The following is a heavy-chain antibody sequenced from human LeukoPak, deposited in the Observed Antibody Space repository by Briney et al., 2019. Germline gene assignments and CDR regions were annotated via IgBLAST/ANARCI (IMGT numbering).Heavy chain of an antibody. D-gene: IGHD2-21*02. J-gene: IGHJ4*02. CDR2: ISSSGSYI. V-gene: IGHV3-21*01. Sequence: GGSLRLSCAASGFTFSSYSMNWVRQAPGKGLEWVSSISSSGSYIYYADSVKGRFTISRDNAKNSLYLQMNSLRAEDTAVYYCARDASQIGGDCPDYWGQGTLVTVSS. CDR3: ARDASQIGGDCPDY. CDR1: GFTFSSYS.